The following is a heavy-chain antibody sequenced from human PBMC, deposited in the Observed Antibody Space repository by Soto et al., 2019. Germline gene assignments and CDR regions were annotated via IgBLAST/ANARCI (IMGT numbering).Heavy chain of an antibody. CDR3: RKGRDGVAGTSRVFDY. CDR2: INHSGST. CDR1: GGSFRGYY. Sequence: SETMSLTCAVYGGSFRGYYWSWIRQPPGKGLEWIGEINHSGSTNYNPSLKSRVTISVDTSKNQFSLKLSSVTAADTAVYYCRKGRDGVAGTSRVFDYWGQGTLVTVSS. V-gene: IGHV4-34*01. J-gene: IGHJ4*02. D-gene: IGHD6-19*01.